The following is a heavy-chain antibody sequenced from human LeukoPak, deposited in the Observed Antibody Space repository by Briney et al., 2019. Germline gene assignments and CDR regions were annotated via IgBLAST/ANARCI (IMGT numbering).Heavy chain of an antibody. CDR2: INHSGST. CDR1: GGSFSGYY. D-gene: IGHD3-10*01. J-gene: IGHJ4*02. Sequence: SETLSLTCALYGGSFSGYYWSWIRQPPGKGLEWIGEINHSGSTNYNPSLKSRVTISVDTSKNQFSLKLSSVTAADTAVYYCARGRVVRGVMAYWGQGTLVTVSS. V-gene: IGHV4-34*01. CDR3: ARGRVVRGVMAY.